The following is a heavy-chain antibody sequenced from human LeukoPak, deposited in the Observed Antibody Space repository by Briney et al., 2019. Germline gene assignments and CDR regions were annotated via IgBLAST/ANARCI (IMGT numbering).Heavy chain of an antibody. CDR3: VFFYTALKIPY. CDR1: GFTFSTYW. V-gene: IGHV3-74*01. J-gene: IGHJ4*02. D-gene: IGHD2-21*02. Sequence: GGAQRLSCAASGFTFSTYWLHWVRQAPGKGLVWVSVINPEGTTATYADSVKGRFTISRDNAKNTLYLQMDSLRAEDTAIYYCVFFYTALKIPYWGQGGLVT. CDR2: INPEGTTA.